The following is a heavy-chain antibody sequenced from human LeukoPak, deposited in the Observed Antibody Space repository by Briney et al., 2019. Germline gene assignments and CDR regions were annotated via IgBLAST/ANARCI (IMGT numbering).Heavy chain of an antibody. CDR1: GFTFSSYA. CDR3: ARATAGLLYCFDC. Sequence: GGSLRLSCAASGFTFSSYAMHWVRQAPGKGLEWVAVISYDGSNKYYADSVKGRFTISRDNSKNTLYLQMNSLKSEDTAVYYCARATAGLLYCFDCWGQGTLVTVSS. J-gene: IGHJ4*02. CDR2: ISYDGSNK. D-gene: IGHD6-13*01. V-gene: IGHV3-30-3*01.